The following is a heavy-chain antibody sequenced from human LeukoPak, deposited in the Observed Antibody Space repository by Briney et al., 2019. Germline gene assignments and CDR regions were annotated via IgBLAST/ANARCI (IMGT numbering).Heavy chain of an antibody. CDR1: EFTFSSYG. J-gene: IGHJ4*02. Sequence: GGSLRLSCAASEFTFSSYGMHWVRQAPGKGLEWVAFIRYDGSNKYYADSVKGRFTISRDNSKNTLYLQMNSLRAEDTAVYYCAKESAPYYDFWSGYYHLDYWGQGTLVTVSS. CDR3: AKESAPYYDFWSGYYHLDY. V-gene: IGHV3-30*02. D-gene: IGHD3-3*01. CDR2: IRYDGSNK.